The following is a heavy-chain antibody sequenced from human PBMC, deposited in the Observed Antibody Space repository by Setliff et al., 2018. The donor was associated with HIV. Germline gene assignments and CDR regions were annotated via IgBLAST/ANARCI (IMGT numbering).Heavy chain of an antibody. V-gene: IGHV4-39*07. CDR3: ARGFGSTWSNLDYYSGMDV. J-gene: IGHJ6*02. D-gene: IGHD6-6*01. CDR1: GGSISSTIYH. CDR2: IHSSGIT. Sequence: PSETLSLTCTVSGGSISSTIYHWVWIRQPPEKGLEWIGNIHSSGITYYKPSLKSRVTISLDTSRSQFSLKVDSMTTADTAVYYCARGFGSTWSNLDYYSGMDVWGQGTTVTVSS.